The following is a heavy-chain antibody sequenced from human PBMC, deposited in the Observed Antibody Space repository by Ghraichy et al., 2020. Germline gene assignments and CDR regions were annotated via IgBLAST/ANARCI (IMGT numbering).Heavy chain of an antibody. CDR3: VSGGSGSSYFDY. D-gene: IGHD3-10*01. CDR2: ISYSGTT. V-gene: IGHV4-31*03. Sequence: SCTVSGASISSGGYYWNWIRQHPGKGLEWIGYISYSGTTYYKPSLKSRVTISVDTSKNQFSLKLSSVTAADTAVYYCVSGGSGSSYFDYWGQGTLVAVSS. CDR1: GASISSGGYY. J-gene: IGHJ4*02.